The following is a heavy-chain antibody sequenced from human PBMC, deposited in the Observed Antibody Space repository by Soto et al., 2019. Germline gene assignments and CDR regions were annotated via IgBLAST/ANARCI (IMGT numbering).Heavy chain of an antibody. CDR3: ARDYGSGTPGYFDY. Sequence: KPSETLSLTCAVSGGSISSGGYSWSWIRQPPGKGLEWIGYIYHSGSTYYNPSLKSRVTISVDRSKNQFSLKLSSVTAADTAVYYCARDYGSGTPGYFDYWGQGTLVTVSS. D-gene: IGHD3-10*01. V-gene: IGHV4-30-2*01. J-gene: IGHJ4*02. CDR2: IYHSGST. CDR1: GGSISSGGYS.